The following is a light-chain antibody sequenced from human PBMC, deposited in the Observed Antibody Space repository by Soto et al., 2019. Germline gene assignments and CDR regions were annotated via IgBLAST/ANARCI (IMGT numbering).Light chain of an antibody. Sequence: DIQMTQSPSTLSASVGERVTISCRASQSINSWLAWYQKKPGKAPKVLVWDASTLQRGVPSRFSGSGVGTEFSLPISSSQADEFATYYCQQYNGYSPWTFGQGTKVEIK. CDR2: DAS. CDR3: QQYNGYSPWT. CDR1: QSINSW. V-gene: IGKV1-5*01. J-gene: IGKJ1*01.